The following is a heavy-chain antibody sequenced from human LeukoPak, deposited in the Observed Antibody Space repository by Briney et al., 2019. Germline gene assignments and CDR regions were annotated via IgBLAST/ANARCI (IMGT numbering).Heavy chain of an antibody. Sequence: SETLPLTCTVSGGSISRYYWSWIRQPPGKGLEWIGYIYYTGTTNYNPSLKSRVTISVDTSKNQFSLKLSSVTAADTAVYYCARGGDTALVYDYWGQGTLVTVSS. J-gene: IGHJ4*02. CDR3: ARGGDTALVYDY. V-gene: IGHV4-59*01. CDR2: IYYTGTT. CDR1: GGSISRYY. D-gene: IGHD5-18*01.